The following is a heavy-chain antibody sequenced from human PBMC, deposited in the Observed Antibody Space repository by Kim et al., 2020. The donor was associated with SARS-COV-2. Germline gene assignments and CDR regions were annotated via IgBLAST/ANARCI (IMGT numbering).Heavy chain of an antibody. CDR2: IIPIFGTA. V-gene: IGHV1-69*13. CDR3: ARVMVSTGYYYGMDV. CDR1: GGTFSSYA. D-gene: IGHD5-18*01. Sequence: SVKVSCKASGGTFSSYAISWVRQAPGQGLEWMGGIIPIFGTANYAQKFQGRVTITADESTSTAYMELSSLRSEDTAVYYCARVMVSTGYYYGMDVWGQGTTVTVSS. J-gene: IGHJ6*02.